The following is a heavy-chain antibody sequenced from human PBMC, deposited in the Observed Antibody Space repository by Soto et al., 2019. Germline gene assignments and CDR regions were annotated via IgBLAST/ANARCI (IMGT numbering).Heavy chain of an antibody. D-gene: IGHD6-6*01. CDR2: FDPDNGDT. CDR3: ATHFSSRTYDY. Sequence: ASVKVSCKASGYTFTSYDINWVRQATGKGLEWMGGFDPDNGDTSYAQKFQGRVTMTEDTSTDTAYMELSSLRSEDTAVYYCATHFSSRTYDYWGQGTLVTVS. V-gene: IGHV1-24*01. CDR1: GYTFTSYD. J-gene: IGHJ4*02.